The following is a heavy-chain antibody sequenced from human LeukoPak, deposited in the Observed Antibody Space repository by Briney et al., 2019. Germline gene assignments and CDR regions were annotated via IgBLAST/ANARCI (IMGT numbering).Heavy chain of an antibody. CDR3: ARDMGEPVYGMDV. CDR1: GFTFSSYW. J-gene: IGHJ6*02. CDR2: INSDGITT. Sequence: PGGSLRLSCAASGFTFSSYWMHWVRQAPGKGLVWVSRINSDGITTIYADSVKGRFTISRDNAKNSLVLQMNSLRAEDTGVYYCARDMGEPVYGMDVWGQGTTVTVSS. V-gene: IGHV3-74*01. D-gene: IGHD1-26*01.